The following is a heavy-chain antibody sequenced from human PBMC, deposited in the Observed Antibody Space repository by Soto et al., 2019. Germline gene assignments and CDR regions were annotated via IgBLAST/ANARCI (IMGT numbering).Heavy chain of an antibody. V-gene: IGHV3-49*03. D-gene: IGHD2-15*01. Sequence: LRLSCTASGFTFGDYAMSWFRQAPGKGLEWVGFIRSKAYGGTTEYAASVKGRFTISRDDSKSIAYLQMNSLKTEDTAVYYCTRDLGQSFPRPGVAGWFDPWGQGTLVTVSS. CDR2: IRSKAYGGTT. CDR1: GFTFGDYA. J-gene: IGHJ5*02. CDR3: TRDLGQSFPRPGVAGWFDP.